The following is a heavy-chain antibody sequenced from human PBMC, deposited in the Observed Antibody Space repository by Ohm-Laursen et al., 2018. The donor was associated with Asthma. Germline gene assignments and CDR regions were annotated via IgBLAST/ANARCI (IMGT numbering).Heavy chain of an antibody. CDR1: GFTFSSYA. J-gene: IGHJ4*02. V-gene: IGHV3-23*01. CDR3: ARDVMEWYLPAFDF. D-gene: IGHD3-3*01. CDR2: ISGGGGGT. Sequence: SLRLSCSASGFTFSSYAMSWVRQAPGKGLEWVSTISGGGGGTYTDSVNGRFTVSRDDSKNTLYLQMNSLRPDDTAVYYCARDVMEWYLPAFDFWGQGTLVTVSS.